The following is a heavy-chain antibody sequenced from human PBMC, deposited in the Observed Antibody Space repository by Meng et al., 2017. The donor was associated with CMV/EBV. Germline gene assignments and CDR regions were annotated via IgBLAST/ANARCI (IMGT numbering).Heavy chain of an antibody. CDR2: MNPNSGNT. CDR3: ARGRVMYYDFWSGYHPLDY. D-gene: IGHD3-3*01. Sequence: ASVQVSCKASGYTFTSYDINWVRQATGQGLEWMGWMNPNSGNTGYAQKFQGRVTMTRNTSISTAYMELSSLRSADTAVYYCARGRVMYYDFWSGYHPLDYWGQGTLVTVSS. V-gene: IGHV1-8*01. CDR1: GYTFTSYD. J-gene: IGHJ4*02.